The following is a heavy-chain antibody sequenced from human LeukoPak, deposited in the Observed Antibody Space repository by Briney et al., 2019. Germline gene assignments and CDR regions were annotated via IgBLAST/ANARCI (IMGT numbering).Heavy chain of an antibody. Sequence: PGGSLRLSCAASGFTFSSYAMSWVRQAPGKGLEWVSAISGSGVSTYYADSVKGRFTISRDISKNTLNLQMNSLRAEDTAVYYCAKDRITMVRAANWFDPWGQGTLVTVSS. D-gene: IGHD3-10*01. CDR3: AKDRITMVRAANWFDP. J-gene: IGHJ5*02. V-gene: IGHV3-23*01. CDR2: ISGSGVST. CDR1: GFTFSSYA.